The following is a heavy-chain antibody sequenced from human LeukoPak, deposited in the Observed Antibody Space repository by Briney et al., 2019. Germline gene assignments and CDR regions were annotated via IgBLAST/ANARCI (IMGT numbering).Heavy chain of an antibody. CDR2: INPDTGAT. CDR1: GYTFGGDH. V-gene: IGHV1-2*02. J-gene: IGHJ4*02. D-gene: IGHD6-13*01. CDR3: ARWYNSCWYDY. Sequence: ASMKVSCKASGYTFGGDHLLWMRQAPGQGLEWLGWINPDTGATRYGQKFQGRVTMTRDTSISTVYMELSRLRSDDTAVYYCARWYNSCWYDYWGQGTLVSVSS.